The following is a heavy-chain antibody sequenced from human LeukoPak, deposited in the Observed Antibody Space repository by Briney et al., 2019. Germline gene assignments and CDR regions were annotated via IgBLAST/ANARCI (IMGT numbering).Heavy chain of an antibody. V-gene: IGHV4-39*01. Sequence: PSETLSLTCTVSGGSISSSSYYWGWIRQPPGKGLEWIGSIYYSGSTYYNPSLKSRVTISVDTSKNQLSLKLSSVTAADTAVYYCAGSVDSSSWYFFQYYFDYWGQGTLVTVSS. CDR3: AGSVDSSSWYFFQYYFDY. CDR2: IYYSGST. D-gene: IGHD6-13*01. CDR1: GGSISSSSYY. J-gene: IGHJ4*02.